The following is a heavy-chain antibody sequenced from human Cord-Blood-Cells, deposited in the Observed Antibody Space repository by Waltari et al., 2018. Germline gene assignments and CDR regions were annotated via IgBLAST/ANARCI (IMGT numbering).Heavy chain of an antibody. J-gene: IGHJ6*02. D-gene: IGHD1-26*01. CDR1: GFTFSSYA. CDR3: ARVLKAGSGYGMDV. V-gene: IGHV3-30*04. CDR2: ISYDGSNK. Sequence: QVQLVESGGGVVQPGRSLRLSCAASGFTFSSYAMHWVRQAPGKGLEGVAVISYDGSNKYYADSVKGRFTISRDNSKNTLYLQMNSLRAEDTAVYYCARVLKAGSGYGMDVWGQGTTVTVSS.